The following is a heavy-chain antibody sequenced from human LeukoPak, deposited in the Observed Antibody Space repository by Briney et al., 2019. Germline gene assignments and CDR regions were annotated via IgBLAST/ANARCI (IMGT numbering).Heavy chain of an antibody. Sequence: PSETLSLTCAISGGSISSSSYCWGWIRQPPGKWLEWIGSIYYSGSTYYNPSRKTRVTISVDTSKNQFSLKLSSVTAADTAVYYCARGNTTPLVVPAATVFDYWGQGTLVTVSS. CDR1: GGSISSSSYC. D-gene: IGHD2-2*01. J-gene: IGHJ4*02. V-gene: IGHV4-39*07. CDR2: IYYSGST. CDR3: ARGNTTPLVVPAATVFDY.